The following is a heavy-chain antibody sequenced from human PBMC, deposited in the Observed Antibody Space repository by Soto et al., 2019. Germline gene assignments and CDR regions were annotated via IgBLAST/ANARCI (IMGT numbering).Heavy chain of an antibody. CDR3: AKDRESYGDDWFFDL. V-gene: IGHV3-23*01. J-gene: IGHJ2*01. D-gene: IGHD4-17*01. Sequence: EVQLLESGGGLVQPGGSLRLSCAASGFTFSRYAMSWVRQAPGKGLEWVSALNVGGTTTYYADSVKGRFAISRDNSKNTLYLQMNSLRVEDAAVYYCAKDRESYGDDWFFDLWGRGTLVTVSS. CDR1: GFTFSRYA. CDR2: LNVGGTTT.